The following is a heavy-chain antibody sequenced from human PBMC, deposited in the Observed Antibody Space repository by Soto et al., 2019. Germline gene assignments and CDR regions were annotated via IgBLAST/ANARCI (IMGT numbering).Heavy chain of an antibody. D-gene: IGHD6-19*01. Sequence: EVQLVESGGGLVQPGGSLRLSCAASGLIFSDYHMDWVRQAPGKGLEWVGRIRRKANSYTTEYAASVKGRFTISRDDSKKSLYLEMNSLKSEDTAGYYCARLGGWSGGSSGMDVWGQGTTVTVSS. CDR2: IRRKANSYTT. V-gene: IGHV3-72*01. CDR1: GLIFSDYH. J-gene: IGHJ6*02. CDR3: ARLGGWSGGSSGMDV.